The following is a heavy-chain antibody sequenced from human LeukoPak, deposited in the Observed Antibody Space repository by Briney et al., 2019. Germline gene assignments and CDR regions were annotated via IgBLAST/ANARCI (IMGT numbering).Heavy chain of an antibody. D-gene: IGHD3-22*01. CDR3: AKCSRSGSYYHFDY. V-gene: IGHV3-7*03. CDR1: GFTFGSYW. J-gene: IGHJ4*02. Sequence: GGSLRLSCAASGFTFGSYWMTWVRQAPGKGLEWVANIKQDGSEKYYVDSVKDRFTISRDNAKNSLYLQMNSLRAEDTAVYYCAKCSRSGSYYHFDYWGQGTLVTVST. CDR2: IKQDGSEK.